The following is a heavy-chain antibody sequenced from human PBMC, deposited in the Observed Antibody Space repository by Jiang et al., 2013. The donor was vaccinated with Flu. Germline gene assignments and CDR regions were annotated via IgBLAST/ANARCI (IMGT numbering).Heavy chain of an antibody. CDR3: ARSPGYCSGGSCYRPIDY. D-gene: IGHD2-15*01. CDR1: GGSISSGDYY. Sequence: CTVSGGSISSGDYYWSWIRQPPGKGLEWIGYIYYSGSTYYNPSLKSRVTISVDTSKNQFSLKLSSVTAADTAVYYCARSPGYCSGGSCYRPIDYWGQGTLVTVSS. J-gene: IGHJ4*02. CDR2: IYYSGST. V-gene: IGHV4-30-4*01.